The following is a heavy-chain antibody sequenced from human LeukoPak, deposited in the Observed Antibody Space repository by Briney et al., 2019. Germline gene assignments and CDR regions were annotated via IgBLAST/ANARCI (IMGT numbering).Heavy chain of an antibody. V-gene: IGHV3-7*01. CDR1: GFTFSSCA. Sequence: GGSLRLSCAASGFTFSSCAMHWVRQAPGKGLEWVANIKQDGSEKYYVDSVKGRFTISRDNAKSSLYLQMNSLRAEDTALYYCGRGHWGLDYWGQGALVTVSS. J-gene: IGHJ4*02. D-gene: IGHD7-27*01. CDR2: IKQDGSEK. CDR3: GRGHWGLDY.